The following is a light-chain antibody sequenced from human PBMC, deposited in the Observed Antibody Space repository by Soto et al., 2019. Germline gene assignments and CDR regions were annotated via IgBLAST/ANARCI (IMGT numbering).Light chain of an antibody. CDR2: EVS. Sequence: QSALTQPASVSGSPGQSITISCTGTSSDVGGYNYVSWYQQYPGKAPKLMIYEVSNRPSGVSNRFSGSKSGITASLTISGLQAEDEADYYCISYTGSDTSYVFGTGTKVTVL. V-gene: IGLV2-14*01. CDR1: SSDVGGYNY. CDR3: ISYTGSDTSYV. J-gene: IGLJ1*01.